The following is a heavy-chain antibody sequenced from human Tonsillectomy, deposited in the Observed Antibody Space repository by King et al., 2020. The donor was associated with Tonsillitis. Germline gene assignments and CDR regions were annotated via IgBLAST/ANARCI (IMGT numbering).Heavy chain of an antibody. D-gene: IGHD3-16*02. CDR1: GFAFNNYA. V-gene: IGHV3-23*04. CDR2: ISGSGGKT. Sequence: VQLVESGGGLIQSGGSLTLTCAASGFAFNNYAMNWVRQAPGKGLEWVSGISGSGGKTDYADSVKGRFTISRDNSKNTLYLQMKSLRAEDTALYFCAKSITFGGVICRPLEYWGQGTLVTVSS. CDR3: AKSITFGGVICRPLEY. J-gene: IGHJ4*02.